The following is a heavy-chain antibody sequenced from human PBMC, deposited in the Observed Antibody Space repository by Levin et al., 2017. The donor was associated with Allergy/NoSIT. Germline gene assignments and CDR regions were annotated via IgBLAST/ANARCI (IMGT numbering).Heavy chain of an antibody. Sequence: KTSETLSLTCAVYGGSFSGYYWSWIRQPPGKGLEWIGEINHSGSTNYNPSLKSRVTISVDTSKNQFSLKLSSVTAADTAVYYCARAIPQYVGLLWFGELPRGNNWFDPWGQGTLVTVSS. CDR1: GGSFSGYY. V-gene: IGHV4-34*01. J-gene: IGHJ5*02. D-gene: IGHD3-10*01. CDR3: ARAIPQYVGLLWFGELPRGNNWFDP. CDR2: INHSGST.